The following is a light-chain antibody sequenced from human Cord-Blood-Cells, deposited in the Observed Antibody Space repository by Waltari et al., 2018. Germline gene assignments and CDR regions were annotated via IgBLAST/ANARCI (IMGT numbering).Light chain of an antibody. CDR2: DAS. CDR1: QSVSSY. CDR3: QQRINWPLT. J-gene: IGKJ4*01. Sequence: EIVLTQSPATLSLSPGERATLSCRASQSVSSYLAWYQQKPGQAPRILIYDASNRATGIPARFSGSGSGTDFTLTISSLEPEDFAVYYCQQRINWPLTFGGGTKVEIK. V-gene: IGKV3-11*01.